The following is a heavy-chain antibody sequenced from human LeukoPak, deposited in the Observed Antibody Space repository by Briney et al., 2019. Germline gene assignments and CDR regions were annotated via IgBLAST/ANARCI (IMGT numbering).Heavy chain of an antibody. J-gene: IGHJ6*02. CDR3: AKDFGYDFWSGYYGSYGMDV. D-gene: IGHD3-3*01. CDR2: ISGSGGST. CDR1: GFTFSSYA. Sequence: GASLRLSCAASGFTFSSYAMSWVRQAPGKGLEWVSAISGSGGSTYYADSVKGRFTISRDNSKNTLYLQMNSLRAEDTAVYCCAKDFGYDFWSGYYGSYGMDVWGQGTTVTVSS. V-gene: IGHV3-23*01.